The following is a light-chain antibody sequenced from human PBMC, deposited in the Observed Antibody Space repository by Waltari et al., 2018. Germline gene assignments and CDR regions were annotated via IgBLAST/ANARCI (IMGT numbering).Light chain of an antibody. J-gene: IGLJ1*01. CDR1: SSDVGGYNY. CDR2: EVS. Sequence: QSALTQPPSASGSPGQSVTISCTGTSSDVGGYNYVSWYQQHPGKAPKLSIYEVSKRPSGVPDRFSGSKSGNTASLTVSGLQAEDEADYYCSSYAGSSNHVFATGTKVTVL. CDR3: SSYAGSSNHV. V-gene: IGLV2-8*01.